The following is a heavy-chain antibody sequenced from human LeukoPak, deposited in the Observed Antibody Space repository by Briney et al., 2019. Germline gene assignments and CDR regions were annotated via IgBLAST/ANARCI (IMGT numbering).Heavy chain of an antibody. Sequence: GGSLRLSCSASGFSFSDYDMNWVRQAPGKGLEWVSGISGRSSHIYYGESVKGRFTISRDNAKHSLYLQMDSLVVEDTAVYYCGRAFPPLRTSSAGDLWGQGTLVIVSS. D-gene: IGHD3-16*01. CDR2: ISGRSSHI. CDR1: GFSFSDYD. J-gene: IGHJ1*01. V-gene: IGHV3-21*01. CDR3: GRAFPPLRTSSAGDL.